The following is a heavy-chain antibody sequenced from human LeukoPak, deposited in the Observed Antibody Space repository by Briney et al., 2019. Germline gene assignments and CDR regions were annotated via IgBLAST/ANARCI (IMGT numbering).Heavy chain of an antibody. Sequence: SETLSLTCAVYGGSFSGYYWSWIRQPPGKGLEWIGEINHNGSTNYNPSLKSRVTISVDTSKNQFSLKLSSVTAADTAVYYSARGHCSSTSCYHPWGEWFDPWGQGTLVTVSS. CDR1: GGSFSGYY. J-gene: IGHJ5*02. CDR2: INHNGST. CDR3: ARGHCSSTSCYHPWGEWFDP. V-gene: IGHV4-34*01. D-gene: IGHD2-2*01.